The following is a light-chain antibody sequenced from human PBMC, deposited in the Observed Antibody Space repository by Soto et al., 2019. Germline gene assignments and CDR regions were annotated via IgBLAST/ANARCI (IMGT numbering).Light chain of an antibody. J-gene: IGKJ4*02. Sequence: DIQMTQSPSTLSASVGDRVTITCRASQTIRSWLAWYQQKPGKAPRLLIYTASSLESGVPSRFSGSGSGTEFTLTISSLQPDDSATYYCQQYDSSSTFGGGTKVEIK. CDR1: QTIRSW. V-gene: IGKV1-5*03. CDR3: QQYDSSST. CDR2: TAS.